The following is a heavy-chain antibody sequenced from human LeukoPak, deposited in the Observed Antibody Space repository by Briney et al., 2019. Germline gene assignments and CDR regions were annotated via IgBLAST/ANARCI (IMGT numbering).Heavy chain of an antibody. V-gene: IGHV3-9*01. D-gene: IGHD5-18*01. CDR2: ISWNSGSI. CDR1: GFTFDDYA. Sequence: GGSLRLSCAASGFTFDDYAMHWVRQAPGKGLEWVSGISWNSGSIGYADSVKGRFTISRDNAKNSLYLQMNSLRAEDTAVYYCARDSSRAGRMVTGYFDYWGQGTLVTVPS. CDR3: ARDSSRAGRMVTGYFDY. J-gene: IGHJ4*02.